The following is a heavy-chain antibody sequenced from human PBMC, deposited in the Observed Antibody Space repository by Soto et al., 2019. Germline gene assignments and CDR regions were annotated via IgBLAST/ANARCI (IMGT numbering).Heavy chain of an antibody. CDR2: INPHGGST. CDR3: ARSSGGNFGIIIEGTNWFAP. CDR1: GYTFTSYY. V-gene: IGHV1-46*01. Sequence: XSVKVSCKATGYTFTSYYINWVRQAPVQGLEWMGVINPHGGSTAYAQKFKGRVTLTRDTSASTVYMEVSSLTSEDTAMYYCARSSGGNFGIIIEGTNWFAPWGQGTLVTVPQ. J-gene: IGHJ5*02. D-gene: IGHD1-26*01.